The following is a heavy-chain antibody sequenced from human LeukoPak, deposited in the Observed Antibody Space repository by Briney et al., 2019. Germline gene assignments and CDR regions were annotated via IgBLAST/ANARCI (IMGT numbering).Heavy chain of an antibody. V-gene: IGHV3-23*01. CDR1: GFTFNSYA. J-gene: IGHJ5*02. CDR3: AKFVSGSSDP. D-gene: IGHD3-10*01. Sequence: GGSLRLSCAASGFTFNSYAMSWVRQAPGKGLEWVSAISGSGGSTYYVDSVKGRFTISRDNSKNTLYLQMNSLRAEDTAVYYCAKFVSGSSDPWGQGTLVTVSS. CDR2: ISGSGGST.